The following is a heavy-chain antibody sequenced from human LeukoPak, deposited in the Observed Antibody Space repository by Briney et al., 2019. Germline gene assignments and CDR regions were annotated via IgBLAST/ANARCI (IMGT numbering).Heavy chain of an antibody. V-gene: IGHV3-23*01. CDR2: ISGSGGST. CDR1: GFTFSSFA. D-gene: IGHD3-10*01. J-gene: IGHJ4*02. CDR3: ARDLGYNYGSGSYYGALDY. Sequence: PGGSLRLSCAASGFTFSSFAMSWVRQAPGKGLEWVSAISGSGGSTYYADSVKGRFTISRDNSKNTLYLQMNSLRAEDTAVYYCARDLGYNYGSGSYYGALDYWGQGTLVTVSS.